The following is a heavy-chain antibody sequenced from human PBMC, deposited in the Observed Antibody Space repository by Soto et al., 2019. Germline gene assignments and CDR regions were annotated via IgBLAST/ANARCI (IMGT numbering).Heavy chain of an antibody. CDR2: INSDGSST. J-gene: IGHJ4*02. CDR1: GFSFGDYG. V-gene: IGHV3-74*01. CDR3: ASHLYCSGGSCFDY. D-gene: IGHD2-15*01. Sequence: PGGSLRLSCAASGFSFGDYGMHWVRQAPGEGLVWVSRINSDGSSTSYADSVKGRFTISRDNAKNTLYLQMNSLRAEDTAVYYCASHLYCSGGSCFDYWGQGTLVTVSS.